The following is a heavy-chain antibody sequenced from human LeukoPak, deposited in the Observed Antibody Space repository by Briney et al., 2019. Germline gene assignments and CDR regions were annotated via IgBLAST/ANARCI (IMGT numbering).Heavy chain of an antibody. D-gene: IGHD2-15*01. CDR1: GFTFSDYA. Sequence: PGGSLRLSCTTSGFTFSDYAMNWVRQAPGKGLEWVGFVRTKPYGGTTEYATSVKGRFAVSRDDSKRTAYLQMNSLRAEDTAVYYCARETVAALNYWGQGTLVTVSS. V-gene: IGHV3-49*04. J-gene: IGHJ4*02. CDR3: ARETVAALNY. CDR2: VRTKPYGGTT.